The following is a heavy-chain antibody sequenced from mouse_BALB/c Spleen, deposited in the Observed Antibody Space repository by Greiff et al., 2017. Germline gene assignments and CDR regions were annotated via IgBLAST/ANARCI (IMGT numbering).Heavy chain of an antibody. V-gene: IGHV1-54*01. CDR3: ARRDYDD. Sequence: VKLQESGAELVRPGTSVKVSCKASGYAFTNYLIEWVKQRPGQGLEWIGVINPGSGGTNYNEKFKGKATLTADKSSSTAYMQLSSLTSEDSAVYYCARRDYDDWGQGTLVTVSA. D-gene: IGHD2-4*01. J-gene: IGHJ3*01. CDR1: GYAFTNYL. CDR2: INPGSGGT.